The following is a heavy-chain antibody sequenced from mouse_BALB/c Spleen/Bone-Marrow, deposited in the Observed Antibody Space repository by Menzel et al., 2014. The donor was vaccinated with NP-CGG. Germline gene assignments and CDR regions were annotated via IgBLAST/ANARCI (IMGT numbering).Heavy chain of an antibody. CDR1: GYTFTSYW. J-gene: IGHJ4*01. CDR3: TRAGNYGNYYAMDY. CDR2: IYPSDSYT. Sequence: QVQLQQSGAELVRPGASVKLSCKASGYTFTSYWINWVKQRPGQGLEWIGNIYPSDSYTNYNQKFKDKATLTVDKSSSTAYMQLSSPTSEESAVYFCTRAGNYGNYYAMDYWGQGTSVTVSS. V-gene: IGHV1-69*02. D-gene: IGHD2-1*01.